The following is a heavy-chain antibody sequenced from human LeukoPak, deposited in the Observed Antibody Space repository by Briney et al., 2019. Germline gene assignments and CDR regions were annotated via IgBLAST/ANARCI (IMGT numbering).Heavy chain of an antibody. Sequence: GGSLRLSCAASGFIFSTTWMAWVRQAPGKGPEWVAYINHDGTETNYLDSVKGRFTVSRDNVKNSLYLQMNSLRAEDTAVYYCARGCIAAAGRLLDYWGQGTLVTVSS. D-gene: IGHD6-13*01. CDR1: GFIFSTTW. CDR2: INHDGTET. CDR3: ARGCIAAAGRLLDY. V-gene: IGHV3-7*01. J-gene: IGHJ4*02.